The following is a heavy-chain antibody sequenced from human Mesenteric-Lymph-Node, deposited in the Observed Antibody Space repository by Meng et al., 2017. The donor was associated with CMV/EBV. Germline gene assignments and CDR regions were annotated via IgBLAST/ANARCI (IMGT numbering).Heavy chain of an antibody. D-gene: IGHD3-22*01. CDR2: IFHSGTT. CDR3: ARDRKHYYDSRGYEYGYYYYYGLDV. V-gene: IGHV4-4*02. CDR1: GGSISSTNW. J-gene: IGHJ6*02. Sequence: SETLSLTCAVSGGSISSTNWWSWVRQAPGKGLEWIGEIFHSGTTNYNPSLKSRVTVSVDKSKNQFSLKLTSVTAADTAIYYCARDRKHYYDSRGYEYGYYYYYGLDVWGQGITVTVSS.